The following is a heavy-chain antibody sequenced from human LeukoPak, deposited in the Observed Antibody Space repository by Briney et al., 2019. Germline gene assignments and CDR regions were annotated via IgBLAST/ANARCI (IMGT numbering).Heavy chain of an antibody. CDR1: GGSISSGSYY. D-gene: IGHD3-22*01. CDR3: ARGYYYDSSGYYY. CDR2: IYTSGST. Sequence: SETLSLTCTVSGGSISSGSYYWSWIRQPAGKGLEWIGRIYTSGSTNYNPSLKSRVTISVDKSKNQFSLKLSSVTAADTAVYYCARGYYYDSSGYYYWGQGTLVTVSS. V-gene: IGHV4-61*02. J-gene: IGHJ4*02.